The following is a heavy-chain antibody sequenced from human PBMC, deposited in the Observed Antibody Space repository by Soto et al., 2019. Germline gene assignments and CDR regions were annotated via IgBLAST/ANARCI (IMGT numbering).Heavy chain of an antibody. CDR2: IDFTSNSI. CDR3: ARAGQIAAAGTNHYYYGMDI. D-gene: IGHD6-13*01. V-gene: IGHV3-11*04. CDR1: GFSFSDYY. J-gene: IGHJ6*02. Sequence: PGGSLRLSCAASGFSFSDYYMSWIRQAPGKGLEWVSYIDFTSNSIYYADSVKGRFTISRDNAKNSLYLQMNSLRAEDTAVYYRARAGQIAAAGTNHYYYGMDIWGQGTTVTVSS.